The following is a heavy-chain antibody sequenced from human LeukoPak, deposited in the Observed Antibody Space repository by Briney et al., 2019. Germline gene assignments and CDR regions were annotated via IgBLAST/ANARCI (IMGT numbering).Heavy chain of an antibody. J-gene: IGHJ4*02. CDR1: GFTFSSYA. CDR2: ISGSGGST. Sequence: GGSLRLSCAASGFTFSSYAMSWVRQAPGKGLEWVSAISGSGGSTCYADSVKGRFTISRDNSKNTLYLQMNSLRAEDTAVYYCAKRRVAWLREEAGHWGQGTLVTVSS. CDR3: AKRRVAWLREEAGH. D-gene: IGHD5-12*01. V-gene: IGHV3-23*01.